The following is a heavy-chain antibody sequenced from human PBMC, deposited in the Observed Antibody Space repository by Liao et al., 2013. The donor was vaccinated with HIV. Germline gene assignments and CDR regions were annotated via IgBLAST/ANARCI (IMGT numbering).Heavy chain of an antibody. CDR3: ARADWDWYFEL. CDR1: GVSITASY. D-gene: IGHD3/OR15-3a*01. Sequence: QVQLQESGPGLVKPSETLSLTCTVSGVSITASYWSWIRQPAGKGLEWIGRVYTSGTNIYNPSLKSRITISMDTSKNQFSLILTSVTAADTALYFCARADWDWYFELWGLAPWSLSPQ. CDR2: VYTSGTN. J-gene: IGHJ2*01. V-gene: IGHV4-4*07.